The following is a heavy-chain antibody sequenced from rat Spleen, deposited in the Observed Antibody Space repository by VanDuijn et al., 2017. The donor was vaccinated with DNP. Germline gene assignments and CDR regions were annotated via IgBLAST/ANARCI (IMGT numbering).Heavy chain of an antibody. V-gene: IGHV5-20*01. D-gene: IGHD1-2*01. CDR3: ATRGAAPFAY. CDR2: ISYDGSST. J-gene: IGHJ3*01. CDR1: GFTFSDYY. Sequence: EVHLVESGGGLMQPGGSLKVSCAASGFTFSDYYMAWVRQAPTKGLEWVASISYDGSSTYYRDSVKGRFTISRDNAKSTLYLQMDSLRSEDTATYYCATRGAAPFAYWGQGTLVTVSS.